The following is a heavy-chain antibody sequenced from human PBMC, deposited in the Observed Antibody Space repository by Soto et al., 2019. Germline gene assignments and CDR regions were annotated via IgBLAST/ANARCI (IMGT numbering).Heavy chain of an antibody. CDR3: TTDLSHYYDSSGILHLAEYFQH. V-gene: IGHV3-15*01. Sequence: GSLRLSCAASGFTFSNAWMSWVRQAPGKGLEWVGRIKSKTDGGTTDYAAPVKGRFTISRDDSKNTLYLQMNSLKTEDTAVYYCTTDLSHYYDSSGILHLAEYFQHWGQGTLVTVSS. CDR2: IKSKTDGGTT. D-gene: IGHD3-22*01. J-gene: IGHJ1*01. CDR1: GFTFSNAW.